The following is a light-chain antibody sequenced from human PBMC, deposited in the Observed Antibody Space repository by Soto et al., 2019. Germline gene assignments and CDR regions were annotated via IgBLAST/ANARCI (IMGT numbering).Light chain of an antibody. J-gene: IGKJ2*01. CDR3: QQYYSFPYT. CDR1: QTISTY. Sequence: DIQMTQSPSSLSASVGDRVTITCRASQTISTYLNWYQQKPGKAPRLLIYDASSLLSGVPSRFSCSGSGTDFTLTISCLQSEDFATYYCQQYYSFPYTFGQGTKLEIK. CDR2: DAS. V-gene: IGKV1-39*01.